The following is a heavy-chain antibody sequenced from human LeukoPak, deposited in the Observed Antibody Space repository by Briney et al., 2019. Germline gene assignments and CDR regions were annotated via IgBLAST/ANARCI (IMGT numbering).Heavy chain of an antibody. J-gene: IGHJ5*02. CDR2: IIPFFGRA. Sequence: ASVKVSCKAAGGTFSSYGISWVRQAPGQGLEWMGGIIPFFGRADYAQKFQGRVTITADKSTSTAYMDLTSLKSEDTAVYYCARDNNDYVWGSYRYGFDPWGQGTLVTVSS. CDR1: GGTFSSYG. D-gene: IGHD3-16*02. CDR3: ARDNNDYVWGSYRYGFDP. V-gene: IGHV1-69*06.